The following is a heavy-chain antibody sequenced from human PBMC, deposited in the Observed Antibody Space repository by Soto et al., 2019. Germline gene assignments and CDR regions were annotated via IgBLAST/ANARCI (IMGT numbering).Heavy chain of an antibody. D-gene: IGHD6-19*01. CDR1: GFTFSTYD. Sequence: EVQLLESGGGLVQPGGSLRLSCAASGFTFSTYDMSWVRQAPGKGLEWVSAISGSGDRAYYADSVKGQFTISRDNSKNTLFLQVNSLRAEDTAVYYCLVAGTNWGQGTLVTVSS. V-gene: IGHV3-23*01. J-gene: IGHJ4*02. CDR3: LVAGTN. CDR2: ISGSGDRA.